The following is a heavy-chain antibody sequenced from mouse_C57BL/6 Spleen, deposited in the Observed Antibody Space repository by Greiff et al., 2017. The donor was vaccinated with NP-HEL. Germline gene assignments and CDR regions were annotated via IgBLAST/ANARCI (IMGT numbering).Heavy chain of an antibody. J-gene: IGHJ4*01. Sequence: VQLQQPGAELVKPGASVKMSCKASGYTFTSYWITWVKQRPGQGLEWIGDIYPGSGSTNYNEKFKSKATLTVDTSSSTAYMQLSSLTSEDSAVYYCARREGYYGSRYYAMDYWGQGTSVTVSS. CDR2: IYPGSGST. CDR1: GYTFTSYW. V-gene: IGHV1-55*01. D-gene: IGHD1-1*01. CDR3: ARREGYYGSRYYAMDY.